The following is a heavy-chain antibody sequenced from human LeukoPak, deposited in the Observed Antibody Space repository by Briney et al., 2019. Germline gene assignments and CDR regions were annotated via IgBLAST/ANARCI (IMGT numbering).Heavy chain of an antibody. CDR2: IRYDGSNK. CDR1: GFTFSRYG. V-gene: IGHV3-30*02. CDR3: ARDGLAVTTFEYFFDY. D-gene: IGHD4-11*01. J-gene: IGHJ4*02. Sequence: GGSLILSCAASGFTFSRYGMHWVRQAPGKGLEWVAFIRYDGSNKYYTDSVKGRFTISRDNSKNTLYLQMNSLRVEDTAVYYCARDGLAVTTFEYFFDYWGQGTLVTVS.